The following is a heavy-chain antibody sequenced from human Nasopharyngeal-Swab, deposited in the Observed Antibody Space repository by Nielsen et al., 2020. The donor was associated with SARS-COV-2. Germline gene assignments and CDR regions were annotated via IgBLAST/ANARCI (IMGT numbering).Heavy chain of an antibody. CDR2: IIPIFGIA. CDR3: ARSLSPVYCSGGSCYWVDAFDI. Sequence: SVKVSCKASGGTFSSYAISWVRQAPGQGLEWMGGIIPIFGIANYAQKFQGRVTITADESTSTAYMELSSLRSEDTAVYYCARSLSPVYCSGGSCYWVDAFDIWGQGTMVTVSS. CDR1: GGTFSSYA. V-gene: IGHV1-69*13. J-gene: IGHJ3*02. D-gene: IGHD2-15*01.